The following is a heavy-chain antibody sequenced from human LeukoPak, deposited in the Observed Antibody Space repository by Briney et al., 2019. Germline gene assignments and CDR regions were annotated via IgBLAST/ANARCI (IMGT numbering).Heavy chain of an antibody. CDR3: ARAVGQDYYDTSGYHAARAFDI. Sequence: ASVKVSCKASGYTFTSYAMHWVRQAPGQRLEWMGWINAGNGNTKYSQKFQGRVTITRDTSASTAYMELSSLRSEDTAVYYCARAVGQDYYDTSGYHAARAFDIWGQGTMVTVSS. V-gene: IGHV1-3*01. J-gene: IGHJ3*02. CDR1: GYTFTSYA. CDR2: INAGNGNT. D-gene: IGHD3-22*01.